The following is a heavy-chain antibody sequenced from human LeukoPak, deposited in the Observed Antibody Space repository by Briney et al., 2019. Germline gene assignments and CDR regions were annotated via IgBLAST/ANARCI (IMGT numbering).Heavy chain of an antibody. D-gene: IGHD3-10*01. CDR2: IYYSGST. CDR1: GGSLSSYY. J-gene: IGHJ4*02. Sequence: SETLSLTCTVSGGSLSSYYWSWIRQPPGKGLEWIGYIYYSGSTNHNPSLTSRVTISVDTSKNQFSLKLSSVTAADTAVYYCARDSSGYGSGYFDYWGQGTLVTVSS. V-gene: IGHV4-59*01. CDR3: ARDSSGYGSGYFDY.